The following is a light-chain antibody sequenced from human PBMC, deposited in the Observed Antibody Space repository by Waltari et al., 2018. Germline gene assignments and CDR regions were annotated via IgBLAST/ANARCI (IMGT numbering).Light chain of an antibody. CDR3: MQSIQLPRT. Sequence: EIVMAQTPLSLSVTPGQPASISCQSSQSLLFSDGKTYLFWFLQKQGQPPKLLIYEVSNRFSGVPDRFSGSGSGTDFTLKISRVEAEDVGIYYCMQSIQLPRTFGQGTKLEIK. J-gene: IGKJ2*01. CDR1: QSLLFSDGKTY. CDR2: EVS. V-gene: IGKV2D-29*01.